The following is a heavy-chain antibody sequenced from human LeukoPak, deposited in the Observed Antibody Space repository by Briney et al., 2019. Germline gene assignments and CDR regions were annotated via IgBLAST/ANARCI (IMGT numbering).Heavy chain of an antibody. V-gene: IGHV1-2*02. Sequence: GASVKVSCKASGYTFTDYYLHWVRQAPGQGLEWMGWIHPPSGGTNYAEKLQGRVTMTRDTSISTAYMELSRLTSDDAGVYYRVRDPGWLQVDYWGQGTLLTVSS. CDR1: GYTFTDYY. D-gene: IGHD5-24*01. CDR2: IHPPSGGT. J-gene: IGHJ4*02. CDR3: VRDPGWLQVDY.